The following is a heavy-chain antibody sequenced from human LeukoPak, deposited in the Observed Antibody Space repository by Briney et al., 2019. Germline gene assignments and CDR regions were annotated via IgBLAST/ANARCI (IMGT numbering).Heavy chain of an antibody. V-gene: IGHV1-18*01. Sequence: GASVKVSCKASGYTFTSYVISWVRQAPGQGLEGMGWISAYNGNTNYAQKLQGRVTMTTDTSTSTAYMELRSLRSDDTAVYYCARDSRSIFGVVITIGGFDYWGQGTLVTVSS. CDR2: ISAYNGNT. CDR3: ARDSRSIFGVVITIGGFDY. D-gene: IGHD3-3*01. J-gene: IGHJ4*02. CDR1: GYTFTSYV.